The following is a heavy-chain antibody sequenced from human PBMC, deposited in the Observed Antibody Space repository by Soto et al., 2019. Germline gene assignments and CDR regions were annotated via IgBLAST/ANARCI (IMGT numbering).Heavy chain of an antibody. J-gene: IGHJ2*01. D-gene: IGHD4-17*01. Sequence: ASVKVSCKASGYTFTGYYMHWVRQAPGQGLEWMGWINPNSGGTNYAQKFQGWVTMTRDTSISTAYMELSRLRSDDTAVYYCARVNGDYVSRWYFDLWGRGTLVTVSS. CDR2: INPNSGGT. V-gene: IGHV1-2*04. CDR3: ARVNGDYVSRWYFDL. CDR1: GYTFTGYY.